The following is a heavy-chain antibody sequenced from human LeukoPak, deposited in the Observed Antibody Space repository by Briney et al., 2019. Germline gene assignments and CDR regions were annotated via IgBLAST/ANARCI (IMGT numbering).Heavy chain of an antibody. CDR3: AREQSGTRGWYTVDY. D-gene: IGHD6-19*01. V-gene: IGHV3-23*01. Sequence: GGSLRLSCAASGFTLTSYAITWVRQGPGKGLEWVSAIRTDGDRTYYANSVRGRFTISSDNSKDTVYLQINGLRVEDTAVYYCAREQSGTRGWYTVDYWGQGTLVTVSS. CDR1: GFTLTSYA. CDR2: IRTDGDRT. J-gene: IGHJ4*02.